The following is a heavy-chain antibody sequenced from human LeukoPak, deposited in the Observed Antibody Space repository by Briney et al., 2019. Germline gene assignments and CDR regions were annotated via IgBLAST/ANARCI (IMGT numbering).Heavy chain of an antibody. CDR2: ISVYNGHT. V-gene: IGHV1-18*01. CDR1: GYTFTSYG. CDR3: ARGGRWELPRPYAFDV. J-gene: IGHJ3*01. D-gene: IGHD1-26*01. Sequence: ASVKVSCKASGYTFTSYGISWVRQAPGQGLEWLGWISVYNGHTNYAQKLQGRVTMTTDTSTTTAYMELRTLRSDDTAVYYCARGGRWELPRPYAFDVWGQGTVVTVS.